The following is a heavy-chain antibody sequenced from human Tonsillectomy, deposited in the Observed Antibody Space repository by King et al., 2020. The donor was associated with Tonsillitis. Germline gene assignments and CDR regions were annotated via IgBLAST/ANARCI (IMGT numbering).Heavy chain of an antibody. V-gene: IGHV4-34*01. Sequence: VQLQQWGAGLLKPSETLSLTCAVYGGSFSDYYWNWIRQPPGKGLEWIGEVNDWGTTNYNPSLKSRVTISVDMSKNQFSLKLSSVTAADTAVYYCARDPGSGWYNGAFDIWGQGTLVTVSS. D-gene: IGHD6-19*01. CDR3: ARDPGSGWYNGAFDI. CDR2: VNDWGTT. CDR1: GGSFSDYY. J-gene: IGHJ3*02.